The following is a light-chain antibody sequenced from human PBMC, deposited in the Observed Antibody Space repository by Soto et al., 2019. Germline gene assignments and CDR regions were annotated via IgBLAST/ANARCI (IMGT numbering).Light chain of an antibody. CDR3: QQYNNWPSWT. V-gene: IGKV3-15*01. CDR2: GAS. J-gene: IGKJ1*01. Sequence: EIVMTQSPATLSVSPGERATLSCRASQSVSSNLAWYQQKPGQAPRLLIYGASTRATGIPARFSGSGSGTEFTLTICSLQSEDFAVYYCQQYNNWPSWTFGQGTKVDI. CDR1: QSVSSN.